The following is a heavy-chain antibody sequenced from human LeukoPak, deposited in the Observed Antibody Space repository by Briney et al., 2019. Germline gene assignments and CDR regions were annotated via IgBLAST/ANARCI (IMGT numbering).Heavy chain of an antibody. D-gene: IGHD6-19*01. Sequence: ASVKVSCKASGYTFTGYYMHWVRQAPGQGLEWMGWINPKSGGTNYAQKFQGRVTMTRDTSISTAYMELSSLRAEDTAVYYCARILDSAWGELGYWGQGTLVTVSS. V-gene: IGHV1-2*02. CDR1: GYTFTGYY. J-gene: IGHJ4*02. CDR2: INPKSGGT. CDR3: ARILDSAWGELGY.